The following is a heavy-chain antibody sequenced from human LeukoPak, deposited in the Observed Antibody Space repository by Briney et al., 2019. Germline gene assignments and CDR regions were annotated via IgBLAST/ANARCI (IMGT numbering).Heavy chain of an antibody. CDR2: IKPDTGVT. CDR1: GYTFTGHY. CDR3: ARDNNWGPDY. Sequence: ASVKVSCKASGYTFTGHYMHWVRQAPGQGREWMGWIKPDTGVTYYAQNFQGRFTMATDTSISTVYMELSSLRSDDTAVYYCARDNNWGPDYWGQGTLVTVSS. V-gene: IGHV1-2*02. J-gene: IGHJ4*02. D-gene: IGHD7-27*01.